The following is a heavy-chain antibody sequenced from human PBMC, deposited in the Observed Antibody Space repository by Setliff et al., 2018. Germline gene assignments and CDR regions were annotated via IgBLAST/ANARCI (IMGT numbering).Heavy chain of an antibody. CDR2: MNPNSGNT. V-gene: IGHV1-8*03. CDR3: ARRGMSSSWFQGYFDY. CDR1: GYTFTSYD. D-gene: IGHD6-13*01. Sequence: ASVKVSCKASGYTFTSYDINWVRQATGQGLEWMGWMNPNSGNTGYAQKFQGRVTITRNTSISTAYMELSSLRSEDTAVYYCARRGMSSSWFQGYFDYWGQGTLVTVS. J-gene: IGHJ4*02.